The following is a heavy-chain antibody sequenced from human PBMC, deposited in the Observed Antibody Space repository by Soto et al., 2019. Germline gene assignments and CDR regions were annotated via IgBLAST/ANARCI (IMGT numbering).Heavy chain of an antibody. CDR2: IRSKAYGGTT. V-gene: IGHV3-49*04. J-gene: IGHJ6*02. Sequence: HPGGSLRLSCTASGFTFGDYAMSWVRQAPGKGLEWVGFIRSKAYGGTTEYAASVKGRFTISRDDSKSIAYLQINSLKTKDTAVYYCTRAMVRGVIIPYYYYDMDVWGQGTTVTVSS. CDR3: TRAMVRGVIIPYYYYDMDV. D-gene: IGHD3-10*01. CDR1: GFTFGDYA.